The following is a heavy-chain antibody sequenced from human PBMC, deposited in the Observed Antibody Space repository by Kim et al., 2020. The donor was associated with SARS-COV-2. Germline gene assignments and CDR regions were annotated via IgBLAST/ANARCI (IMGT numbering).Heavy chain of an antibody. D-gene: IGHD2-15*01. CDR2: IYYSGNT. CDR3: ARGKDAYTAWDY. CDR1: NVSISSGGYY. J-gene: IGHJ4*02. Sequence: LSLTCTVSNVSISSGGYYWSWIRQHPGKGLEWIGYIYYSGNTYYNPSLKSRVTISVDTSKNQFSLKVSSVTAADTAVYYCARGKDAYTAWDYWGQGTLVTVSS. V-gene: IGHV4-31*03.